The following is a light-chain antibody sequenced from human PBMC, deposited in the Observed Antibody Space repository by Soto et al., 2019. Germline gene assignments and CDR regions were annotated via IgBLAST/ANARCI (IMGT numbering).Light chain of an antibody. CDR2: DDD. J-gene: IGLJ1*01. V-gene: IGLV1-51*01. CDR3: GSWDSSLSAYV. Sequence: QAVVTQPPSVSAAPGQRVTISCSGSSSNIGGNSVSWYQQLPGTAPKLLIYDDDKRPSGIPDRFSGSKSGTSATLGITGFQTGDEADHYCGSWDSSLSAYVFGTGTK. CDR1: SSNIGGNS.